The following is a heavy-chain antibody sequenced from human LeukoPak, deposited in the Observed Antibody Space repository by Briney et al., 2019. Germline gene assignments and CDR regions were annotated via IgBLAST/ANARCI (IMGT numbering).Heavy chain of an antibody. Sequence: GASVKVSCKASGYTFTGYYMHWVRQAPGQGLEWMGWINPNSGGTNYAQKFQGRVTTTRDTSISTAYMELSRLRSDDTAVYYCARGGIAAAGTRYYYYYYMDVWGKGTTVTVSS. D-gene: IGHD6-13*01. V-gene: IGHV1-2*02. CDR1: GYTFTGYY. CDR3: ARGGIAAAGTRYYYYYYMDV. J-gene: IGHJ6*03. CDR2: INPNSGGT.